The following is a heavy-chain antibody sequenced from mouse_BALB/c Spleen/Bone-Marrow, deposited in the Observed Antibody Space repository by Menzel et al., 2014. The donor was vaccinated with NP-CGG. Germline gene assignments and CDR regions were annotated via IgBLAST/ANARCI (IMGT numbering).Heavy chain of an antibody. CDR2: ISNLAYSI. V-gene: IGHV5-15*02. D-gene: IGHD1-1*01. J-gene: IGHJ2*01. CDR1: GFTFSDNG. Sequence: EVQLVESGGGLVPPGGSRKLSCAASGFTFSDNGMAWVRQAPGKGPEWVAFISNLAYSIYYTDTVTGRFTISRENAKNTLYLEMSSLRSEDTAMYYCARALAYGSSFDYWGQGTTLTVSS. CDR3: ARALAYGSSFDY.